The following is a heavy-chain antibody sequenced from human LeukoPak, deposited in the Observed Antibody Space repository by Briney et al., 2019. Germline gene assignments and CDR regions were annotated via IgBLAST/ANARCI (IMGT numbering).Heavy chain of an antibody. Sequence: SETLSLTCSVSGGSFNRYYWSWLRQPAGKGLEWIWRILASATPDYSPSLQSRVTRSINTSQMQVCLKLTSVPAADTAVYYCARGLVYLIDEDYGWGQGTLVTVSS. V-gene: IGHV4-4*07. J-gene: IGHJ4*02. CDR1: GGSFNRYY. CDR3: ARGLVYLIDEDYG. CDR2: ILASATP. D-gene: IGHD3-16*01.